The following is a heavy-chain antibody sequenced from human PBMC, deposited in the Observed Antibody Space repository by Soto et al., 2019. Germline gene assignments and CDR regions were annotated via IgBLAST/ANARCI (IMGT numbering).Heavy chain of an antibody. D-gene: IGHD3-9*01. CDR3: ARTFDTITYYFDY. V-gene: IGHV3-30-3*01. J-gene: IGHJ4*03. Sequence: GGSLRLSCAASEFSFSSYAMHWIRQAPGKGLEWVAVISFDGNIIHYADSVKGRFIISRDNSKNTLYLQMHSLSGEDTAVYCCARTFDTITYYFDYWGQGTMVTVSS. CDR1: EFSFSSYA. CDR2: ISFDGNII.